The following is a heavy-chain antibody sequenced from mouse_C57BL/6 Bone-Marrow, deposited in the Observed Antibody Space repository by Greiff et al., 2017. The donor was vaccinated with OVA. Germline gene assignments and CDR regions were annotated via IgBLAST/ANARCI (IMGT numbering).Heavy chain of an antibody. J-gene: IGHJ3*01. CDR1: GYAFSSSW. V-gene: IGHV1-82*01. D-gene: IGHD1-1*01. CDR2: IYPGDGDT. CDR3: AREGRDGSSSWFAY. Sequence: QVQLQQSGPELVKPGASVKISCKASGYAFSSSWMNWVKQRPGKGLEWIGRIYPGDGDTNYNGKFKGKATLTADKSSSTAYMQLSSLTSEDSAVYCGAREGRDGSSSWFAYWGQGTLVTVSA.